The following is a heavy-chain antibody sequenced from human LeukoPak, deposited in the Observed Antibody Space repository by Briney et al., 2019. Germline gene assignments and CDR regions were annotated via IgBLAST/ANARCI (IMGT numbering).Heavy chain of an antibody. CDR3: ARENASFDY. CDR2: IYYSGST. V-gene: IGHV4-39*07. Sequence: PSETLSLTCTVSGGSISSSSYYWGWIRQPPGMGLEWIGSIYYSGSTYYNPSLKSRVTVSVDTSKNQFSLKLSSVTAADTAVYHCARENASFDYWGQGTLVTVSS. D-gene: IGHD3-16*02. J-gene: IGHJ4*02. CDR1: GGSISSSSYY.